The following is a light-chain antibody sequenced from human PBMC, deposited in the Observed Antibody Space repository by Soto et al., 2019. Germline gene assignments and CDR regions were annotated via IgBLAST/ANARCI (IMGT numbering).Light chain of an antibody. CDR3: QQYGSSPFT. V-gene: IGKV3-20*01. Sequence: EIVLTQSPGTLSLSPGERATLSCRASQSVSSNYLTWYQQKPGQAPRLLIYGASSRATGIPDRFSGSGSGTDFTLTISRLEPEDFAVYYCQQYGSSPFTLGPGTKVDIK. CDR2: GAS. CDR1: QSVSSNY. J-gene: IGKJ3*01.